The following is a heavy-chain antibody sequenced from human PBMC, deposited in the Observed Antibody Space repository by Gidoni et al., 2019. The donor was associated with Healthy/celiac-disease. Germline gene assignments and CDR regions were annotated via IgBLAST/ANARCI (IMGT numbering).Heavy chain of an antibody. CDR2: ISSSSSYI. J-gene: IGHJ6*02. CDR1: GFTFSSDS. CDR3: ARDLPDRGMDV. Sequence: EVQLEESGGGLVKPGGSLRLSCAASGFTFSSDSMNWVRQAPGKGLEWVSYISSSSSYIYYADSVKGRFTISRDNAKNSLYLQMNSLRAEDTAVYYCARDLPDRGMDVWGQGTTVTVSS. V-gene: IGHV3-21*01.